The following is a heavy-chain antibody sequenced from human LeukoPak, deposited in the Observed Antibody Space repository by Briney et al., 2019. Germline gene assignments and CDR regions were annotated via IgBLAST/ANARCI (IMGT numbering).Heavy chain of an antibody. V-gene: IGHV3-66*02. CDR2: IYSGGST. CDR3: ARDRASYAWDY. CDR1: GFTVSSNY. J-gene: IGHJ4*02. Sequence: GGSLRLSCAASGFTVSSNYMNWVRQAPGKGLEGVSVIYSGGSTYYADSVKGRFTIYRDNSKHTLYLQMTSLRPEDRAVYYCARDRASYAWDYWGQGTLVTVSS. D-gene: IGHD3-16*02.